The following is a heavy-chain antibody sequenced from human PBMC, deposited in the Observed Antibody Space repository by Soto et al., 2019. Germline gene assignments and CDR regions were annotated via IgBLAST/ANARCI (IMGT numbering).Heavy chain of an antibody. V-gene: IGHV3-30*18. Sequence: GGSRRLSCAASGFTFSSYGMHWVRQAPGKGLEWVAVISYDGSNKYYADSVKGRFTISRDNSKNTLYLQMNSLRAEDTAVYYCAKDAPRGDLLPPALTVWGQGTLVTVPS. CDR2: ISYDGSNK. CDR1: GFTFSSYG. CDR3: AKDAPRGDLLPPALTV. D-gene: IGHD1-26*01. J-gene: IGHJ4*02.